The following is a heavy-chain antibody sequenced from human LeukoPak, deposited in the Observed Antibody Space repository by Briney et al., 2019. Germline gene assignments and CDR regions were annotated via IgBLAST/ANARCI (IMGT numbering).Heavy chain of an antibody. J-gene: IGHJ4*02. Sequence: GGSLRLSCAASVFTFSIYGMHWVRQAPGKGLEWVAFIRYDGSNKYYADSVKGRFTISRDNSKNTLYLQMNSLRAEDTAVYYCAKDLSPAMVRGVFDYWGQGTLVTVSS. CDR1: VFTFSIYG. CDR2: IRYDGSNK. CDR3: AKDLSPAMVRGVFDY. D-gene: IGHD3-10*01. V-gene: IGHV3-30*02.